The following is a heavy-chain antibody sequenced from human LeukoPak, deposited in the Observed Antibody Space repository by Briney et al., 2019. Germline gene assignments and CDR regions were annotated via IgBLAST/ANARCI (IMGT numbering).Heavy chain of an antibody. CDR2: VSSRGAT. V-gene: IGHV4-59*01. D-gene: IGHD2-2*01. CDR3: ARAQKTMLSRAVYFFDF. J-gene: IGHJ4*02. CDR1: GASISDYY. Sequence: SETLSLTCNVSGASISDYYWSWIRPSPTRGLEWIGYVSSRGATNNNPSLKSRVTTSAHTSENQLSLKLTSVTAADTAVYYCARAQKTMLSRAVYFFDFWGQGLLVTVSS.